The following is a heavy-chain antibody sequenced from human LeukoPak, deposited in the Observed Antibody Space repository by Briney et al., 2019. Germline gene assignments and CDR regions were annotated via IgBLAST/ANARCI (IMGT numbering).Heavy chain of an antibody. Sequence: SETLSLTCTVSGGSISGYYWSWSRQPPGKGVEWIGNLFHTRGAWYKSSLKSRVTTSVDTSKNEFSLKLSSVTAADTAVYYCASYGGNSELYYYYMDVWGKGTTVTVSS. CDR2: LFHTRGA. V-gene: IGHV4-34*12. D-gene: IGHD4-23*01. CDR3: ASYGGNSELYYYYMDV. CDR1: GGSISGYY. J-gene: IGHJ6*03.